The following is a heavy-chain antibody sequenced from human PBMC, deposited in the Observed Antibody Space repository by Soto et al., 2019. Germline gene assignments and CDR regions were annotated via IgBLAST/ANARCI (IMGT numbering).Heavy chain of an antibody. D-gene: IGHD1-26*01. Sequence: PGGSLRLSCTVSGFAFNNYGINWVRQAPGKGLEWVSSISKSDYTYYSDSVKGRFAISRDNAKSSVSLQMNSLRAEDTAVYYCARDFGSLGATIDYWGQGTLVTVSS. CDR3: ARDFGSLGATIDY. V-gene: IGHV3-21*01. CDR1: GFAFNNYG. CDR2: ISKSDYT. J-gene: IGHJ4*02.